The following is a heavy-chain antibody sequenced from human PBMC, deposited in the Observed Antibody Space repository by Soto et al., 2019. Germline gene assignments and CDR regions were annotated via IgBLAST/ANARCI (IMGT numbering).Heavy chain of an antibody. V-gene: IGHV3-23*01. CDR3: AKRRVLEWLLNPLDY. CDR2: ISGSGGST. D-gene: IGHD3-3*01. J-gene: IGHJ4*02. Sequence: GGSLRLSCAASGFTFSSYAMSWVRQAPGKGLEWVSAISGSGGSTYYADSVKGRFTISRDNSKNTLYLQMNSLRAEDTAVYYCAKRRVLEWLLNPLDYWGQGTLVTVSS. CDR1: GFTFSSYA.